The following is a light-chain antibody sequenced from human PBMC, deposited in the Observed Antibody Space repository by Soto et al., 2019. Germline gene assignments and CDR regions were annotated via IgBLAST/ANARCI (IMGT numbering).Light chain of an antibody. CDR1: QSVSNNY. Sequence: EIVMTQAPATLSLSPGERATLSCRASQSVSNNYLAWYQQKPGQAPRLLIYGASNRATGIPDRFSGSGTGTDFTLTISRLEPEDFAVYYCQQYGSSGTFGQGTKVDIK. CDR3: QQYGSSGT. CDR2: GAS. J-gene: IGKJ1*01. V-gene: IGKV3-20*01.